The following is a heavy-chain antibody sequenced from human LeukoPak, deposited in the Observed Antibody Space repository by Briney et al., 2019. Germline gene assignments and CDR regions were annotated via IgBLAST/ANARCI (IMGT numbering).Heavy chain of an antibody. CDR1: GFTFSSYG. CDR2: IRYDGSNK. J-gene: IGHJ6*03. D-gene: IGHD2/OR15-2a*01. Sequence: GGSLRLSCAASGFTFSSYGMHWVRQAPGKGLEWVAFIRYDGSNKYYADSVKGRFTISRDNSRDTVYFQMNSLIYDDTAVYYCARTGFEWGEYFYYMDVWGKGTTVTVS. CDR3: ARTGFEWGEYFYYMDV. V-gene: IGHV3-30*02.